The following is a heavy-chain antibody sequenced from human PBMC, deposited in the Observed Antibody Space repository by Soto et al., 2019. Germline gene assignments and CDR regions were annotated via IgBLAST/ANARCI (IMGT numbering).Heavy chain of an antibody. V-gene: IGHV4-34*01. Sequence: QVQLQQWGAGLLKPSETLSLTCAVYGGFVSSGSYYWSWIRQPPGKGLEWIGEMSHSGGTHFNPSLKSRVPISVDTSKRQFSLRMSSVTAADTALYYCARVERGTVTTVVDAFDIWGPGTMVTVSS. CDR1: GGFVSSGSYY. CDR3: ARVERGTVTTVVDAFDI. D-gene: IGHD1-1*01. J-gene: IGHJ3*02. CDR2: MSHSGGT.